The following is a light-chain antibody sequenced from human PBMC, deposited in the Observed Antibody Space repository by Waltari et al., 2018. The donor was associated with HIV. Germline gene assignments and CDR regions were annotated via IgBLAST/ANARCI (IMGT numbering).Light chain of an antibody. CDR3: QKYSNWPRT. J-gene: IGKJ1*01. CDR1: QSVSSN. Sequence: IFITHSPSTLSVSPVERATLSCRASQSVSSNLAWYQHKPGQAPRLFIYGASTRATGIPARFSGSGSGTDFTLTISSLQSEDFAVYYCQKYSNWPRTFGQGTKVEIK. CDR2: GAS. V-gene: IGKV3-15*01.